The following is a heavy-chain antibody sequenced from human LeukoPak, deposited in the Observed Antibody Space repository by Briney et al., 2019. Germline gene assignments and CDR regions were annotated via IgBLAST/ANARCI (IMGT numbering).Heavy chain of an antibody. CDR1: GGSIISYY. D-gene: IGHD2-15*01. CDR3: ARSRNIFRSGGSHFDP. CDR2: IYYTGST. Sequence: SETLSLTCSVSGGSIISYYWSWIRQPPGKGLEWIGYIYYTGSTNSNPSLKSRVTISVDTSKNQFSLKLSSVTAADTAVYYCARSRNIFRSGGSHFDPWGQGTLVTVSS. V-gene: IGHV4-59*01. J-gene: IGHJ5*02.